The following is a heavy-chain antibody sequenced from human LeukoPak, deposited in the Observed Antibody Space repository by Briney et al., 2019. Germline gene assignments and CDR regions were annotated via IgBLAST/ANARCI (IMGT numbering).Heavy chain of an antibody. CDR3: ALGTINKDYYFGMDV. Sequence: GGSLRLSCAASGFTFSDYYMTWIRQAPGKGLEWLSYISNSGSTVFYADSIMGRFTVSRDNAKRSLYLQIGSLRDDDTAVYHCALGTINKDYYFGMDVWGQGTTVTVSS. V-gene: IGHV3-11*01. CDR1: GFTFSDYY. D-gene: IGHD2-8*01. J-gene: IGHJ6*02. CDR2: ISNSGSTV.